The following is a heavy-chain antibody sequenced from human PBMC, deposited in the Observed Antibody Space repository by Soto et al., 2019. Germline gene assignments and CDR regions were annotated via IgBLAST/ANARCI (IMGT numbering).Heavy chain of an antibody. Sequence: EVQLVESGGGLVQPGGSLRLSCAASGFTVSSNYMSWVRQAPGKGLEWVSVIYSGGSTYYADSVKGRFTISRHNSKNTLYLQMNSLRAEDTAVYYCARDTRTDYGNDAFDIWGQGTMVTVSS. D-gene: IGHD4-17*01. V-gene: IGHV3-53*04. CDR1: GFTVSSNY. J-gene: IGHJ3*02. CDR3: ARDTRTDYGNDAFDI. CDR2: IYSGGST.